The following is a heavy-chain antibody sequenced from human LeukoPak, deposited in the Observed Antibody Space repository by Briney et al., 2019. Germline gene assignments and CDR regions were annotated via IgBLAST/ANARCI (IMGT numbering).Heavy chain of an antibody. Sequence: SQTLSLTCTVSGGSISSGGYYWSWIRQHPGKGLEWIGYIYYSGSTYYNPSLKSRVTISVDTSKNQFSLKLSSVTAADTAVYYCARARDSSGTNRYYYYYGMDVWGQGTTVTVSS. J-gene: IGHJ6*02. V-gene: IGHV4-31*03. CDR2: IYYSGST. CDR3: ARARDSSGTNRYYYYYGMDV. CDR1: GGSISSGGYY. D-gene: IGHD3-22*01.